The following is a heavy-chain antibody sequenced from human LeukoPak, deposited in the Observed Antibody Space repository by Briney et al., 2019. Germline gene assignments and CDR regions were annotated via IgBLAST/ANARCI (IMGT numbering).Heavy chain of an antibody. CDR2: IWYDGSNK. V-gene: IGHV3-33*01. Sequence: GGSLRLSCAASGFTFSSYGMHWVRQAPGKGLEWVAVIWYDGSNKYYADSVKGRFTISRDNSKNTLYLQMNSLRAEDTAVYYCASGPVAYYFDYWGQGTLVTVSS. J-gene: IGHJ4*02. CDR3: ASGPVAYYFDY. CDR1: GFTFSSYG. D-gene: IGHD3/OR15-3a*01.